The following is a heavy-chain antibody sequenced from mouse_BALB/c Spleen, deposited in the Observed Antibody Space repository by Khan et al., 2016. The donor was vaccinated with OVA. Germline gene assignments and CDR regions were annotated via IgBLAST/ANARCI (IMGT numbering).Heavy chain of an antibody. CDR1: GYTFTDYW. J-gene: IGHJ2*01. CDR2: INPRNGRT. Sequence: QVQLQQPGAELVKPGTSVKLSCKASGYTFTDYWIHWVKQRPGQGLEWIGEINPRNGRTNYNEKVKSKATLTVDKSSSTAYMQLNSLTSEDSAVYHCAREGYYDGSKRDFDFWGQGTTLTVSS. V-gene: IGHV1S81*02. CDR3: AREGYYDGSKRDFDF. D-gene: IGHD1-1*01.